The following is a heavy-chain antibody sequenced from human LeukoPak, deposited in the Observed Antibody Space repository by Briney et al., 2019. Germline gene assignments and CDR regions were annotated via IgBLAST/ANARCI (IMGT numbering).Heavy chain of an antibody. D-gene: IGHD3-16*01. V-gene: IGHV4-39*01. Sequence: SETLSLTCTVSGGSISSSSFYWGWIRQTPGKGLEWIGSVYYSGSIYYNPSLESRVTLSADTSKNRFSLRLSSVTAADTAVYYCVRQLPYDSIWGSNHYYFDYWGQRTLVTVSS. J-gene: IGHJ4*02. CDR1: GGSISSSSFY. CDR3: VRQLPYDSIWGSNHYYFDY. CDR2: VYYSGSI.